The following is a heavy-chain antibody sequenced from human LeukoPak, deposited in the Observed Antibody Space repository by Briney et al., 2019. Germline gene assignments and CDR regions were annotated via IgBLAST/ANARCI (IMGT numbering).Heavy chain of an antibody. CDR1: GGSISSNTYY. V-gene: IGHV4-39*07. D-gene: IGHD7-27*01. CDR3: ARDLGYNWFDP. J-gene: IGHJ5*02. Sequence: SETLSLTCSVSGGSISSNTYYWAWVRQPPGKGLEWIGSIFYSGSIYYNPSLKSRVTMSLDTSKNQFSLKVSSVTAADTAVYYCARDLGYNWFDPWGQGTLVTVSS. CDR2: IFYSGSI.